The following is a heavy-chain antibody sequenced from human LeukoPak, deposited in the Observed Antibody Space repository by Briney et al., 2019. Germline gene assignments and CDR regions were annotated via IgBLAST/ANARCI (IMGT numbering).Heavy chain of an antibody. J-gene: IGHJ4*02. Sequence: PGGSLRLSCVASGFIFSSYAMSWVRQAPGQGLAWVSRISGTGGRTDYADSVKGRFTIPRDNSKNTLYLQMDSLRAEDTAVYYCAIDRSPFDYWGQGTLVTVSS. CDR1: GFIFSSYA. CDR3: AIDRSPFDY. CDR2: ISGTGGRT. V-gene: IGHV3-23*01.